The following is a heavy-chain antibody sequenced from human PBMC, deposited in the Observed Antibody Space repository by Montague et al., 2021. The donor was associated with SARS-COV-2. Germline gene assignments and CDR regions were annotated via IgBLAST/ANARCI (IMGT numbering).Heavy chain of an antibody. CDR1: GGSISAYY. D-gene: IGHD1-14*01. V-gene: IGHV4-59*13. CDR3: AREGIPTPGAEWKILHYHGMDV. J-gene: IGHJ6*02. CDR2: MYNSRSS. Sequence: SETLSLTCTVSGGSISAYYWSWIRQPPGKGLEWIAYMYNSRSSNYNPSLKSRVSISVDTSKSQFSLKLTSLTAADTAVYYCAREGIPTPGAEWKILHYHGMDVWGQGTTVTVSS.